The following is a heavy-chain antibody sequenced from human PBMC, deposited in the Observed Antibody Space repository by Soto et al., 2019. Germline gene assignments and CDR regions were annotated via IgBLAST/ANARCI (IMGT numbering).Heavy chain of an antibody. CDR3: ARQYGSGSFDY. V-gene: IGHV5-51*01. CDR2: IYPDDSDI. J-gene: IGHJ4*02. D-gene: IGHD3-10*01. Sequence: GEALKISCKGSGYSFAIYWIGWVRQVPGKGLGWMGIIYPDDSDIRYSPSFQGQVTVSADKSISTAYLQWSRLKASDTGIYYCARQYGSGSFDYWGQGTLVTVSS. CDR1: GYSFAIYW.